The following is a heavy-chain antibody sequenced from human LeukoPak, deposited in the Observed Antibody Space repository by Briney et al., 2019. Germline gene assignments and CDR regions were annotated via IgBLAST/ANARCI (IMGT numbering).Heavy chain of an antibody. V-gene: IGHV3-30*02. Sequence: GGSLRLSCAASGFTFSSYGMHWVRQAPGKGLEWVAFIWYDGSNKYYADSVKGRFTISRDNSKNTLYLQMNSLRAEDTAVYYCAKGAIVGATLNYWGQGTLVTVSS. D-gene: IGHD1-26*01. CDR2: IWYDGSNK. CDR3: AKGAIVGATLNY. J-gene: IGHJ4*02. CDR1: GFTFSSYG.